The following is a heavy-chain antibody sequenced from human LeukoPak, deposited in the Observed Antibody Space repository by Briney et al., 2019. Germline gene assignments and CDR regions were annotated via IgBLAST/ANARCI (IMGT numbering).Heavy chain of an antibody. V-gene: IGHV1-18*01. CDR2: ISAYNGNT. CDR1: GYTFTSYG. J-gene: IGHJ6*04. D-gene: IGHD6-13*01. Sequence: ASVKVSCKASGYTFTSYGISWVRQAPGQGLEWMGWISAYNGNTNYAQKLQGRVTMTTDTSTSTAYMELRSLGSDDTAVYYCARLVAAAPPEDVWGKGTTVTVSS. CDR3: ARLVAAAPPEDV.